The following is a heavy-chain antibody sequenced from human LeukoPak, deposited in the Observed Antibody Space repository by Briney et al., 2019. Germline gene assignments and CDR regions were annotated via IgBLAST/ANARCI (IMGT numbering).Heavy chain of an antibody. V-gene: IGHV3-23*01. CDR1: GFTFSSYG. CDR3: AKDVKGYYYDSSGYASGYFQH. CDR2: ISGSGGST. Sequence: GGSLRLSCAASGFTFSSYGMSWVRQAPGKGLEWVSAISGSGGSTYYADSVKGRFTISRDNSKNTLYLQMNSLRAEDTAVYYCAKDVKGYYYDSSGYASGYFQHWGQGTLVTVSS. J-gene: IGHJ1*01. D-gene: IGHD3-22*01.